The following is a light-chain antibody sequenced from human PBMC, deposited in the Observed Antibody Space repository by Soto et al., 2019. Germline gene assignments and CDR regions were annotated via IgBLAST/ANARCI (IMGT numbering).Light chain of an antibody. V-gene: IGKV1-5*03. CDR1: QSISSY. CDR3: QQYSTYWA. CDR2: RAS. Sequence: DIQMTQSPSSLSASVGDTVAITCRASQSISSYLNWYQQKPGKAPKLLIYRASNLESGVPSRFSGSGSGTEFTLTISSLQPDDFATYFCQQYSTYWAFGPGTKVDI. J-gene: IGKJ3*01.